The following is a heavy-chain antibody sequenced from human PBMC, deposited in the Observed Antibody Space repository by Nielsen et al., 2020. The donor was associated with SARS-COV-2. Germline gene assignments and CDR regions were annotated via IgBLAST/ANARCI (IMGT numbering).Heavy chain of an antibody. CDR1: GYSLHTIW. CDR3: ARHYHFGKGCIGPNCYLDY. D-gene: IGHD4/OR15-4a*01. Sequence: ESPKIPLKGYGYSLHTIWLARVPQTPRKGPEWMGSIFPCYTDSIHSPSFQGQVTIPTDKSNDTAYLQWNSLKASDTDMYYCARHYHFGKGCIGPNCYLDYWGQGTMVTVSS. CDR2: IFPCYTDS. J-gene: IGHJ4*02. V-gene: IGHV5-51*01.